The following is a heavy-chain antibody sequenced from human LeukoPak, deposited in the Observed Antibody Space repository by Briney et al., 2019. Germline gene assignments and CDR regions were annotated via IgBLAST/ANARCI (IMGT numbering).Heavy chain of an antibody. D-gene: IGHD3-9*01. CDR2: ISSSGSTI. J-gene: IGHJ4*02. CDR1: GFTFSDYY. V-gene: IGHV3-11*04. CDR3: ARVSHYDILTGYYLGY. Sequence: GGSLRLSCAASGFTFSDYYMGWIRQAPGKGLEWVSYISSSGSTIYYADSVKGRFTISRDNAKNSLYLQMNSLRAEDTAVYYCARVSHYDILTGYYLGYWGQGTLVTVSS.